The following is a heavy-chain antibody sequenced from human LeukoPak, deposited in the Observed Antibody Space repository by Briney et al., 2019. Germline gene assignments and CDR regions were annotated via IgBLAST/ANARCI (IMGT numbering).Heavy chain of an antibody. CDR2: IYYSGST. Sequence: SETLSLTCTVSGGSISSYYWSWIRQPPGKGLEWIGYIYYSGSTNYNPSLKSRVTISVDTSKNQFSLKLSSVTAADTAVYYCARLSDYDSSGYYPYYFDYWGQGTLVTVSS. CDR3: ARLSDYDSSGYYPYYFDY. CDR1: GGSISSYY. D-gene: IGHD3-22*01. V-gene: IGHV4-59*12. J-gene: IGHJ4*02.